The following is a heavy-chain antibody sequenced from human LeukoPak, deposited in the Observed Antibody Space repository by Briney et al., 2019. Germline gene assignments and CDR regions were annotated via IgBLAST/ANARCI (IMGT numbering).Heavy chain of an antibody. CDR2: ISWNSGSI. Sequence: PGGSLRLSCAASGFTFDDYAMHWVRQAPGKGLEWVSGISWNSGSIGYADSVKGRFTISRDNAKNSLYLQMNSLRAEDTALYYCATEITNDAFDIWGQGTMVTVSS. J-gene: IGHJ3*02. D-gene: IGHD3-10*01. CDR3: ATEITNDAFDI. V-gene: IGHV3-9*01. CDR1: GFTFDDYA.